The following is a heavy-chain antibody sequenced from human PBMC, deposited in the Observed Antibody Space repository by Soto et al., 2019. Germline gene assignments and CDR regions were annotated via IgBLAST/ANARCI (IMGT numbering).Heavy chain of an antibody. CDR2: IKRKIDGETT. D-gene: IGHD3-10*01. Sequence: EVQLVESGGGMVMPGGSLRLSCAASGFTFSDAWMTWIRQAPGKGLQCVGRIKRKIDGETTDYAAPVKGRFTISRDDSKPTLYLQMNSLKVEDTAMDYCVTDRGGGMDVWGQGTTVTGSS. V-gene: IGHV3-15*05. CDR3: VTDRGGGMDV. CDR1: GFTFSDAW. J-gene: IGHJ6*01.